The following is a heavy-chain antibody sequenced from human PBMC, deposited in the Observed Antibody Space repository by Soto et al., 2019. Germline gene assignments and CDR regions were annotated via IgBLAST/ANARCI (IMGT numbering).Heavy chain of an antibody. Sequence: ASVKVSCTASGYTFTSYVMHWVRQAPGQRLEWMGWINADNGKTKYSQKFKGRVTVTRDTSASTAYMELSSLRSEDTAVYYCARGRALTYYDILTGPSAPGWGQGALVTVSS. CDR3: ARGRALTYYDILTGPSAPG. CDR2: INADNGKT. D-gene: IGHD3-9*01. V-gene: IGHV1-3*01. CDR1: GYTFTSYV. J-gene: IGHJ4*02.